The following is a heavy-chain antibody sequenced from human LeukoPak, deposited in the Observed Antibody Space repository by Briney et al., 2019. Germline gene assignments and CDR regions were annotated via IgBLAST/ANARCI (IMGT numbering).Heavy chain of an antibody. CDR1: GFTFSSYV. CDR3: AKGPNRLVATVYFDY. D-gene: IGHD5-12*01. CDR2: ISGSGGST. Sequence: PGGSLRLSCAASGFTFSSYVMSWVRQAPGKGLEWVSAISGSGGSTYYADSVKGRFTISRDNSKNTLYLQMNSLRAEDTAVYYCAKGPNRLVATVYFDYWGQGTLVTVSS. J-gene: IGHJ4*02. V-gene: IGHV3-23*01.